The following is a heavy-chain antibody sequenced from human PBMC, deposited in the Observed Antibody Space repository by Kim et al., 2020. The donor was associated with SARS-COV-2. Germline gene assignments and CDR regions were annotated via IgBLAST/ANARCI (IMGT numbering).Heavy chain of an antibody. V-gene: IGHV3-9*01. Sequence: GGSLRLSCAASGFTFGDFAMHWVRQVPGKGLEWVSGLSWNGGAIGYADSVKGRFTISRHNAENSLYLQMNSLRAEDTAFYYCAKDLVSSSFLAFDIWGQGTMVTVSS. J-gene: IGHJ3*02. CDR1: GFTFGDFA. D-gene: IGHD6-6*01. CDR3: AKDLVSSSFLAFDI. CDR2: LSWNGGAI.